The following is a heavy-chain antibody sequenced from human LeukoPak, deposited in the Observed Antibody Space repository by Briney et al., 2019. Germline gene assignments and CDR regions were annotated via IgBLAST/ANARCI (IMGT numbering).Heavy chain of an antibody. Sequence: GESLKISCKGSGYSFTTYWIGWVRQMPGKGLEWMGIIYPGDPGTRYSPSFQGQVTISADKFIITAYLQWSSLKASDTAMYYCARHQIVGATRSPFDYWGQGTLVTVSS. CDR1: GYSFTTYW. V-gene: IGHV5-51*01. CDR2: IYPGDPGT. J-gene: IGHJ4*02. CDR3: ARHQIVGATRSPFDY. D-gene: IGHD1-26*01.